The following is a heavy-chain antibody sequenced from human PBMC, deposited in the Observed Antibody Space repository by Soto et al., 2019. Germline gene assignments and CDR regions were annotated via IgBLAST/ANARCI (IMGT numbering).Heavy chain of an antibody. J-gene: IGHJ4*02. CDR2: INADNGDS. Sequence: QVQLVQSGAEVKKPGASVKVSCNPSGYAFTSYTMHWVRQAPGQGLEWMGWINADNGDSKYSQKFQGRDTITRDTSAIIAYMELSSLRSEDTDVYYCARDTGSGLRVGPDIFEYWGEGALVTVSS. D-gene: IGHD3-10*01. V-gene: IGHV1-3*01. CDR1: GYAFTSYT. CDR3: ARDTGSGLRVGPDIFEY.